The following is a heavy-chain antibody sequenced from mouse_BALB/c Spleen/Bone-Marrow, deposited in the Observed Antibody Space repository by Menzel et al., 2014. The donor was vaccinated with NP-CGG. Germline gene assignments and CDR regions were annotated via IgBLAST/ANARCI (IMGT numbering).Heavy chain of an antibody. D-gene: IGHD2-4*01. CDR1: GCNIKDTY. CDR2: IDPANGNT. V-gene: IGHV14-3*02. J-gene: IGHJ3*01. Sequence: ESGAELVKPGASVKLSCTASGCNIKDTYMHWVKQRPEQGLEWIARIDPANGNTKYDPKFQGKATITADTSSNTAYLQLSSLTSEDTAVYYCARGDYGAFAYWDQGTLVTVSA. CDR3: ARGDYGAFAY.